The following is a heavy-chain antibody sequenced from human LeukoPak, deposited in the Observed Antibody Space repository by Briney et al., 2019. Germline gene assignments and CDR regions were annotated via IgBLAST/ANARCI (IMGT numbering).Heavy chain of an antibody. Sequence: GGSLRLSCAASGFTFSSYGMHWVRQAPGKGLEWVAVIWYDGSNKYYADSVKGRFTISRDNSKNTLYLQMNSLRAEDTAVYYCAKDAAAAGQGYFDLWGRGTLVTVSS. J-gene: IGHJ2*01. D-gene: IGHD6-13*01. CDR2: IWYDGSNK. CDR3: AKDAAAAGQGYFDL. CDR1: GFTFSSYG. V-gene: IGHV3-33*06.